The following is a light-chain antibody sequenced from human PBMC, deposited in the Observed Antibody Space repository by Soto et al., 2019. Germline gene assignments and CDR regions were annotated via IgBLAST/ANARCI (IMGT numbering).Light chain of an antibody. J-gene: IGKJ5*01. V-gene: IGKV1-5*03. CDR3: QLFGSSRP. CDR2: KAS. Sequence: DIQMTQSPSTLSASVGDRVTITCRASQSVSSWLAWYQQKPGKAPKLLVYKASSLESGVPSRFSGSGSGTECTLTISRLEPEDFAGYYCQLFGSSRPFGQGTRLEIK. CDR1: QSVSSW.